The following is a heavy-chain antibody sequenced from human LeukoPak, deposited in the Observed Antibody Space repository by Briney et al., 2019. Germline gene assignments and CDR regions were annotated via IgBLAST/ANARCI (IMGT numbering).Heavy chain of an antibody. Sequence: PGGSLRLSCTASGFTFGDYAMSWVRQAPGKGLEWVGFIRSKAYGGTTEYAASVKGRFTISRDDSKSIAYLQMNSLKTEDTAVYYCTRQSITMVRGVTYDHFDYWGQGTLVTVSS. CDR1: GFTFGDYA. J-gene: IGHJ4*02. CDR3: TRQSITMVRGVTYDHFDY. V-gene: IGHV3-49*04. D-gene: IGHD3-10*01. CDR2: IRSKAYGGTT.